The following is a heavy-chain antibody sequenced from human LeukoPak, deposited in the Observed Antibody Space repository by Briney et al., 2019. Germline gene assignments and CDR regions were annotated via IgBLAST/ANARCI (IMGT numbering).Heavy chain of an antibody. CDR3: ARGRRGYSYCYERHYYYYMDV. D-gene: IGHD5-18*01. V-gene: IGHV4-34*01. J-gene: IGHJ6*03. CDR1: GGSFSGYY. CDR2: INHSGST. Sequence: PSETLSLTCAVYGGSFSGYYWSWIRQPPGKGLEWIGEINHSGSTNYNPSLKSRVTISVDTSKNQFSLKLSSVTAADTAVYYCARGRRGYSYCYERHYYYYMDVWGKGTTVTVSS.